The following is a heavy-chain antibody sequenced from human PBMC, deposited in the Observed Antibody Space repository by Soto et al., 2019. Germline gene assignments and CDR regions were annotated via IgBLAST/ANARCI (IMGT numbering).Heavy chain of an antibody. CDR1: GGSLNDYY. Sequence: SETLSLTCNVSGGSLNDYYWTWIRQFPGKGRQWVGCIYFGCHPNSNPSLKNRIYISVDTSKSQFSMRLASVTAADTAVYYCARGAASSAFQFSFYDLDVWGPGTTVTVSS. J-gene: IGHJ6*02. CDR2: IYFGCHP. CDR3: ARGAASSAFQFSFYDLDV. D-gene: IGHD3-16*01. V-gene: IGHV4-59*01.